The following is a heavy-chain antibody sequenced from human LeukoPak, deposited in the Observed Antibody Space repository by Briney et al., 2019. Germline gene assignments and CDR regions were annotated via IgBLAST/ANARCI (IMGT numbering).Heavy chain of an antibody. CDR1: GFTFSSYG. CDR3: AKGLTFDI. J-gene: IGHJ3*02. CDR2: ISYDGSNK. V-gene: IGHV3-30*18. Sequence: GRSLRLSCAASGFTFSSYGMHWVRQAPGKGLEWVAVISYDGSNKYYADSVKGRFTISRDNSKNTLYLQMNSLRAEGTAVYYCAKGLTFDIWGQGTMVTVSS.